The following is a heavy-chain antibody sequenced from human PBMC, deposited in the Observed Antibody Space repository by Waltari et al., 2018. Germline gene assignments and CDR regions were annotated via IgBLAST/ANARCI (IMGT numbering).Heavy chain of an antibody. V-gene: IGHV4-34*01. J-gene: IGHJ4*02. D-gene: IGHD3-16*02. CDR3: ARATFGGVIVDY. Sequence: QVQLQQWGAGLLKTSETLSLTCAVYGGSFSGYYWSWIRQPPGKGLVWIGEINHSRSTNSNPSLKSRVTISVDTSKNQFSLKLSSVTAADTAVYYCARATFGGVIVDYWGQGTLVTVSS. CDR2: INHSRST. CDR1: GGSFSGYY.